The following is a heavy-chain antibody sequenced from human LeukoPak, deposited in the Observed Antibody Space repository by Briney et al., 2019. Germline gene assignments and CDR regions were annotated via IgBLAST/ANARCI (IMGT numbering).Heavy chain of an antibody. J-gene: IGHJ5*02. CDR3: ARGDMITFGGVIVIWLDP. D-gene: IGHD3-16*02. V-gene: IGHV1-8*02. Sequence: GASVKVSCKASGGTFSSYAINWVRQATGQGLEWMGWMNPNSGNTGYAQKFQGRVTMTRNTSISTAYMELSSLRSEDTAVYYCARGDMITFGGVIVIWLDPWGQGTLVTVSS. CDR1: GGTFSSYA. CDR2: MNPNSGNT.